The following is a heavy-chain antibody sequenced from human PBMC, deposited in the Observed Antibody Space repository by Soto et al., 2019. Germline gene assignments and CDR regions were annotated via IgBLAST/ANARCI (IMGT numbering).Heavy chain of an antibody. CDR2: IDPSDSYT. CDR3: ARFGGDIVVVPAAMGYYYYGMDV. V-gene: IGHV5-10-1*01. Sequence: PGESLKISCKGSGYIFTSYWISWVRQMPGKGLEWMGRIDPSDSYTNYSPSFQGHVTISADKSISTAYLQWSSLKASDTAMYYCARFGGDIVVVPAAMGYYYYGMDVWGQGTTVTVSS. J-gene: IGHJ6*02. D-gene: IGHD2-2*01. CDR1: GYIFTSYW.